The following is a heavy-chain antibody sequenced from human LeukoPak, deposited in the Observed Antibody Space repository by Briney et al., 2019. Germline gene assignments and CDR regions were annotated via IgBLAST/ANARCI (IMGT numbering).Heavy chain of an antibody. CDR1: GFTVSNNY. D-gene: IGHD2-2*01. CDR2: IYSGCRT. CDR3: ARVSGDCSSTSCYVDYYYYGMDV. J-gene: IGHJ6*04. Sequence: GGSLRLSCAASGFTVSNNYMSWVRQAPGKGLEGVSVIYSGCRTYYADSVKGRFTISRHNSKNTLYLQMNSLRAEDTAVYYCARVSGDCSSTSCYVDYYYYGMDVWGEGTTVTVSS. V-gene: IGHV3-53*04.